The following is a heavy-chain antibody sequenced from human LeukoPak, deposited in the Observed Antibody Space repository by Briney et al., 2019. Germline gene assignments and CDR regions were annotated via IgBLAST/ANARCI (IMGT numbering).Heavy chain of an antibody. Sequence: GGSLRLSCAASGFTFSSYAMTWVRQAPGKGLEWVSAISGSGGSTYYADSVKGRFTISRDNSKNTLYLQMNSLRAEDTAVYYCAKDERPDRRTYYYDSSGYSRDPWFDPWGQGTLVTVSS. V-gene: IGHV3-23*01. CDR2: ISGSGGST. CDR3: AKDERPDRRTYYYDSSGYSRDPWFDP. J-gene: IGHJ5*02. D-gene: IGHD3-22*01. CDR1: GFTFSSYA.